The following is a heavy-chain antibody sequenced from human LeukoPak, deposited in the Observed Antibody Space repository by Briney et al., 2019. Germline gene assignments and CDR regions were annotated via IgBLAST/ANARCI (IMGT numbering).Heavy chain of an antibody. D-gene: IGHD3-10*01. Sequence: GGSIRLSCAASGFTFTNAWMTWVRQAPGKGLEWVGRIKSKGDGETTDYAAPVKGRFSMSRDDSKATMYLQMYSLEAEDTAVYYCTTDLGLTMIRGVIVDWGQGALVTVSS. CDR2: IKSKGDGETT. J-gene: IGHJ4*02. V-gene: IGHV3-15*01. CDR1: GFTFTNAW. CDR3: TTDLGLTMIRGVIVD.